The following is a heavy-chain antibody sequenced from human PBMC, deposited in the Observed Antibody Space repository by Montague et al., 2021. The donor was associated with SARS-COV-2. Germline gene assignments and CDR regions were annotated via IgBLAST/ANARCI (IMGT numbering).Heavy chain of an antibody. Sequence: SETLSLTCTVSGDSMRSSYWNWIRQPPGKGLEYIGYTYYSGVANYNPSLRSRVTISLDTSKNQFSLNLRSVTAADKAVYYCARSVVGGTYRHTRWFDPWGQGTLVTVFS. CDR1: GDSMRSSY. D-gene: IGHD3-16*02. CDR2: TYYSGVA. J-gene: IGHJ5*02. CDR3: ARSVVGGTYRHTRWFDP. V-gene: IGHV4-59*13.